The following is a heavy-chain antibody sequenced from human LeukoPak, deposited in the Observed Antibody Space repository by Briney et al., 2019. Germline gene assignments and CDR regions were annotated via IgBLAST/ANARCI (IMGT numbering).Heavy chain of an antibody. J-gene: IGHJ2*01. Sequence: SETLSLTCAVSGGSISSGGYSWSWIRQPPGKGLEWIGYIHYSGNTNYNPSLTSRVTISVDTSKNQFSLKLTSVTAADTSVYYCARVLRGVTKPWYFDLWGRGTLVTVSS. CDR1: GGSISSGGYS. V-gene: IGHV4-61*08. CDR2: IHYSGNT. D-gene: IGHD4-17*01. CDR3: ARVLRGVTKPWYFDL.